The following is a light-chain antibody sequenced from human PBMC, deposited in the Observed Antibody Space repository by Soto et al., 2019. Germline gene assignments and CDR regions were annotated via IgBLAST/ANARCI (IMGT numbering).Light chain of an antibody. CDR2: AAS. J-gene: IGKJ4*02. V-gene: IGKV1-27*01. CDR1: QDISNF. Sequence: DIQMTQSPSSLSAFVGDTVTITCRASQDISNFLAWYQQKPGKVPKLLIYAASTLKSGVPSRFSGSGSGTDFTLTISSLQPEDVATYYCQKCKIAPFAFGGGTKVEMK. CDR3: QKCKIAPFA.